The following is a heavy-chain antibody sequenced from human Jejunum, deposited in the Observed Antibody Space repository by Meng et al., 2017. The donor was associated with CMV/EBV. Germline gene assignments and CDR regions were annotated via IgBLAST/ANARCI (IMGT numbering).Heavy chain of an antibody. CDR3: AKMTTAYNWFDP. D-gene: IGHD1-1*01. CDR1: GFTVSSYA. CDR2: ISGSGGST. J-gene: IGHJ5*02. V-gene: IGHV3-23*01. Sequence: CAASGFTVSSYAMCWVRQAPGKGLEWVSAISGSGGSTYYADSVKGRFTISRDNSKNTLYLQMNSLRAEDTAVYYCAKMTTAYNWFDPWGQGTLVTVSS.